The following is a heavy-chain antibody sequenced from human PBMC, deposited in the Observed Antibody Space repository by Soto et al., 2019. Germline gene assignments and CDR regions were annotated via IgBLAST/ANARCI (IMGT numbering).Heavy chain of an antibody. CDR2: IWYDGSNK. Sequence: GGSLRLSCAASGFTFSSYGMHWVRQAPGKGLEWVAVIWYDGSNKYYADSVKGRFTISRDNSKNTLYLQMNSLRAEDTAVYYCARKGGRFLEWVERGLAFDIWSQGTMVTVSS. J-gene: IGHJ3*02. D-gene: IGHD3-3*01. CDR3: ARKGGRFLEWVERGLAFDI. V-gene: IGHV3-33*01. CDR1: GFTFSSYG.